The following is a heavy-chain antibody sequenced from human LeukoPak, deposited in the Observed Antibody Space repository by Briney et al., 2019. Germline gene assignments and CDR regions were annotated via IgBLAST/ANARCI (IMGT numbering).Heavy chain of an antibody. CDR3: ARRGTPGSSDAFDM. D-gene: IGHD3-16*01. Sequence: PGGSLGLSCAASGFTFSNYGMHWVRQAPGKGLEWVALIWYDGSNEDHADSVKGRFTISRDNSKNTLYLQMNSLRAEDTALYYCARRGTPGSSDAFDMWGQGTMVTVSS. CDR1: GFTFSNYG. CDR2: IWYDGSNE. J-gene: IGHJ3*02. V-gene: IGHV3-33*01.